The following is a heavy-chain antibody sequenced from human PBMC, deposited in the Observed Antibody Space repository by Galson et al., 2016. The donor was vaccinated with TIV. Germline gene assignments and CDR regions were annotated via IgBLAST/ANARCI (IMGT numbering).Heavy chain of an antibody. J-gene: IGHJ4*02. CDR2: IFPDDSDT. V-gene: IGHV5-51*01. CDR1: GYRFSSYW. Sequence: QSGAEVTKPGESLKISCKGSGYRFSSYWIGWVRQRPGKGLEWLGIIFPDDSDTRYSPSLEGQVTFSADKYIRTAYLQWSSLKASDTAIYYWARHFRYSDSSGYHYFDSWGQGPMVTVSS. CDR3: ARHFRYSDSSGYHYFDS. D-gene: IGHD3-22*01.